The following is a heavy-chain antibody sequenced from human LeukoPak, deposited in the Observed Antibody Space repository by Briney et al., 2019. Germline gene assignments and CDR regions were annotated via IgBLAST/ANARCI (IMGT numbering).Heavy chain of an antibody. CDR2: IYPGDSDT. V-gene: IGHV5-51*01. J-gene: IGHJ5*02. D-gene: IGHD1-26*01. Sequence: GESLKISCEGSGYPFTSYWIGWVRQMPGKGLEWMGIIYPGDSDTRYSPSFQGQVTISADKSISTAYLQWSSLKASDTAMYYCARKLDPSSEWFDPWGQGTLVTVSS. CDR3: ARKLDPSSEWFDP. CDR1: GYPFTSYW.